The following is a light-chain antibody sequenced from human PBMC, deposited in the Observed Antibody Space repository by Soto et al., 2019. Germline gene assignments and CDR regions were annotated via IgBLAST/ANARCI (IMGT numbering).Light chain of an antibody. CDR1: QGISSY. J-gene: IGKJ1*01. V-gene: IGKV1-9*01. Sequence: DIQLTQSPSFLSASVGVRVTITCRASQGISSYLAWYQQKPGKAPKLLIYAASTLQSGVPSRFSGSGSGTEFTLTISSLQPEDFATYYCQQLNSYPVTFGQGTKVEIK. CDR3: QQLNSYPVT. CDR2: AAS.